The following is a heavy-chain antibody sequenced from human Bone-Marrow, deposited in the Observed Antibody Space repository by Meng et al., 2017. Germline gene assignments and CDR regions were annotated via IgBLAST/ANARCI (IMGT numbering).Heavy chain of an antibody. CDR2: INPNSGST. D-gene: IGHD2-8*01. Sequence: ASVKVSCKASGYTFTGYYMHWVRQAPGQGLEWMGRINPNSGSTNYAQKFQGRVTMTRDTSISTAYMELSRLRSDDTAVYYCARVYCTNGVCYYYFDYWGQGTLVTVSS. CDR1: GYTFTGYY. V-gene: IGHV1-2*06. CDR3: ARVYCTNGVCYYYFDY. J-gene: IGHJ4*02.